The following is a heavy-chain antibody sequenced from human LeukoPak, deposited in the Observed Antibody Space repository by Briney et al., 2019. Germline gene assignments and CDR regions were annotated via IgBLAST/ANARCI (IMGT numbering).Heavy chain of an antibody. CDR1: GFTFSDHH. J-gene: IGHJ5*02. CDR2: ARNRADSYAT. D-gene: IGHD4-17*01. Sequence: PGGSLRLSCAASGFTFSDHHMDWVRQAPGKGLEWVGRARNRADSYATEYAASVKGRFTISRDDSKNSLYLQMNGLKTEDTAIYYCTREKYGDYHNWFDPWGQGTLVTVSS. CDR3: TREKYGDYHNWFDP. V-gene: IGHV3-72*01.